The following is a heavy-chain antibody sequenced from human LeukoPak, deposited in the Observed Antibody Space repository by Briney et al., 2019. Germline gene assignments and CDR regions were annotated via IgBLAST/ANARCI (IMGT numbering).Heavy chain of an antibody. CDR1: GGSFSGYY. D-gene: IGHD3-22*01. Sequence: SETLSLTCAVYGGSFSGYYWSWIRQPPGKGLEWIGYVYYSGRTNYNPSLKSRVTISVDTSKNQFSLKLSSVTAADTAVYYCARHDSSGPYNAFDIWGQGTMVTVSS. CDR3: ARHDSSGPYNAFDI. CDR2: VYYSGRT. J-gene: IGHJ3*02. V-gene: IGHV4-59*01.